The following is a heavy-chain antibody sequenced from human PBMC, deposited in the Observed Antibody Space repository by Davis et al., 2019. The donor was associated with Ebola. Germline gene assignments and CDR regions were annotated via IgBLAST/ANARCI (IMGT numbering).Heavy chain of an antibody. CDR3: AKHSVYDVRWGD. D-gene: IGHD5/OR15-5a*01. Sequence: SETLSLTCTVSGASVSSYYWSWLRQPPGKGLEWIGYIYYRGSTNYNPSLKSRVTISLDTSKDQFSLRLSSVTAADTAMYYCAKHSVYDVRWGDWGQGTLVTVSP. J-gene: IGHJ4*02. CDR1: GASVSSYY. V-gene: IGHV4-59*08. CDR2: IYYRGST.